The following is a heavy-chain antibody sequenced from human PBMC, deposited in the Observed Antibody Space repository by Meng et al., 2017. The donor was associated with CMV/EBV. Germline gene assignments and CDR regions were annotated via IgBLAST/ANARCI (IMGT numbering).Heavy chain of an antibody. J-gene: IGHJ6*02. D-gene: IGHD6-19*01. Sequence: SSAIPAVHRTPGKGLRWVAVITYERSNKYYADSVQSRFTISRDNSKNTLYLQMNSLRAEDTAVYYCARDYGAVAGKPYYYYGMDVWGQEATVTVSS. V-gene: IGHV3-30*14. CDR1: SSA. CDR2: ITYERSNK. CDR3: ARDYGAVAGKPYYYYGMDV.